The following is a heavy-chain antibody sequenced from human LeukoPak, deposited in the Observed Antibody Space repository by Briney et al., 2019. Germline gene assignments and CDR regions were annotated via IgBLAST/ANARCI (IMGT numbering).Heavy chain of an antibody. D-gene: IGHD6-13*01. Sequence: GEPLKISCQASGYTSSALWFAWVRQLHGQGWEWMGSYYPADSDTRYSTPFDGHVTISADKSISTAYLQWSSLKASDTAMYYCARRAGRYSSSWYYFDYWGQGTLVTVSS. J-gene: IGHJ4*02. CDR3: ARRAGRYSSSWYYFDY. CDR1: GYTSSALW. CDR2: YYPADSDT. V-gene: IGHV5-51*01.